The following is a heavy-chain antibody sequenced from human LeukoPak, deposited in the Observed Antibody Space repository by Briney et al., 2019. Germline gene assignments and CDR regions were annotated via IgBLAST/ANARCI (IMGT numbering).Heavy chain of an antibody. J-gene: IGHJ3*02. CDR3: VRGGGSAYRYNAFDI. CDR1: GFTFSSYS. D-gene: IGHD3-22*01. CDR2: ISSSSSTI. V-gene: IGHV3-48*04. Sequence: GGSLRLSCAASGFTFSSYSMNWVRHAPGKGLEWVSYISSSSSTIYYADSVKGRFTISRDNTKNSLYLQMNSLRAEDTAVYYCVRGGGSAYRYNAFDIWGQGTMVIGSS.